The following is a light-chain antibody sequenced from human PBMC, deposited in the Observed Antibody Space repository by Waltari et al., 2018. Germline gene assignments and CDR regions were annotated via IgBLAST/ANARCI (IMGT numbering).Light chain of an antibody. Sequence: EIVLTQSPTTLSLSPGERATLPCRASPGVSDNYLSWYQQRPGQAPRLLIFDASSRASGIPHRFSAGGSGTDFTLTIRGLEPEDSAVYYCQQYGNSLWTFGQGTRVEI. CDR3: QQYGNSLWT. CDR1: PGVSDNY. V-gene: IGKV3-20*01. J-gene: IGKJ1*01. CDR2: DAS.